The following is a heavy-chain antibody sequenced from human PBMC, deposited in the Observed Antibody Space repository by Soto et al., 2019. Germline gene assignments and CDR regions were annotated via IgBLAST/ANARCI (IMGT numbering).Heavy chain of an antibody. D-gene: IGHD3-22*01. J-gene: IGHJ4*02. Sequence: PSETLSLACTVSVGSISSYYWSWIRQPPGKGLEWIGYIYYSGSTNYNPSLKSRVTISVDTPKNQFSLKLRSVTAAYTAVYYCPAQTTYYYDSSGYYYRYWGQGPLLTLSS. CDR3: PAQTTYYYDSSGYYYRY. CDR2: IYYSGST. V-gene: IGHV4-59*01. CDR1: VGSISSYY.